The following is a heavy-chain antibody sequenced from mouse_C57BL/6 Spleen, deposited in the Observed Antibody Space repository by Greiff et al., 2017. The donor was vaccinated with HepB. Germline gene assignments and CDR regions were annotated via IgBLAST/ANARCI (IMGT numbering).Heavy chain of an antibody. J-gene: IGHJ3*01. CDR3: AREEVYGNYEAY. V-gene: IGHV1-26*01. D-gene: IGHD2-1*01. Sequence: EVQLQQSGPELVKPGASVKISCKASGYTFTDYYMNWVKQSHGKSLEWIGDINPNNGGTSYNQKFKGKATVTVDKSSSTAYMELRSLTSEDSAVYYCAREEVYGNYEAYWGQGTLVTVSA. CDR2: INPNNGGT. CDR1: GYTFTDYY.